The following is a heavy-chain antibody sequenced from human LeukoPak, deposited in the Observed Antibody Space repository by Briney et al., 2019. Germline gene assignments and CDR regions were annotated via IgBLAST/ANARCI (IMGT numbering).Heavy chain of an antibody. Sequence: PGGSLRLSCAASGFTFSSYSMNWVRQAPGKGLEWVSAISGSGGSTYYADSVKGRFTISRDNSKNTLYLQMNSLRAEDTAVYYCAKDSPGLIQWELLRPNAFDIWGQGTMVTVSS. J-gene: IGHJ3*02. D-gene: IGHD1-26*01. CDR3: AKDSPGLIQWELLRPNAFDI. CDR1: GFTFSSYS. V-gene: IGHV3-23*01. CDR2: ISGSGGST.